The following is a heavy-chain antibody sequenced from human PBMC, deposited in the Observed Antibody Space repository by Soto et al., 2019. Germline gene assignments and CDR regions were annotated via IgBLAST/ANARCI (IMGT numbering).Heavy chain of an antibody. CDR2: IYYSGST. CDR3: VGGTQELGPKY. D-gene: IGHD6-13*01. CDR1: GGSIRSSY. J-gene: IGHJ4*02. Sequence: QVPLQESGPGLVKPSETLSLTCTVSGGSIRSSYWSWIRQPPGKGLEWIGYIYYSGSTKYNPSLKRRVTISVDTSKNQFSLKLSSGTAADTAVYYCVGGTQELGPKYWGQGTLVTVSS. V-gene: IGHV4-59*01.